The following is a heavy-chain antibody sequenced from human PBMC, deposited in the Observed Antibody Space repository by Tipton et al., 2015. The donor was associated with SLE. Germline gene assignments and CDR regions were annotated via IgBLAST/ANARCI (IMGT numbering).Heavy chain of an antibody. CDR3: ARDFRVSEVAAYRREY. J-gene: IGHJ4*02. Sequence: TLSLTCTVSGGSISSGSYYWSWIRQPAGKGLEWIGYIYTSGSTNYNPSLKSRVTISVDTSKNQFSLKLSSVTAADTAVYYCARDFRVSEVAAYRREYWGQGTLVTVSS. CDR2: IYTSGST. CDR1: GGSISSGSYY. V-gene: IGHV4-61*09. D-gene: IGHD2-15*01.